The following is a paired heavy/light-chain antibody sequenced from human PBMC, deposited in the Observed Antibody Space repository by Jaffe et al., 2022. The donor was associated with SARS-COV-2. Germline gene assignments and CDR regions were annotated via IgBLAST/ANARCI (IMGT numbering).Light chain of an antibody. V-gene: IGKV1-5*03. Sequence: DIQMTQSPSTLSASVGDRVTISCRASQSINTWLAWYQKKPGKAPKVLIYWASSLESGVPSRFSGSGSGTEFTLTISNLQPDDFATYYCQQYNTYPCSFGQGTKLEIK. CDR3: QQYNTYPCS. CDR2: WAS. CDR1: QSINTW. J-gene: IGKJ2*01.
Heavy chain of an antibody. CDR3: ARARISSLFEY. CDR1: GFSVDTDY. D-gene: IGHD6-6*01. J-gene: IGHJ4*02. V-gene: IGHV3-66*02. CDR2: MYSVGAT. Sequence: EVQLVESGGGLVQPGGSLRLSCAASGFSVDTDYMSWVRQAPGKGLEWISVMYSVGATYYAGSVEGRFTISRDISKNTVFLQMNSVTSDDTAVYYCARARISSLFEYWGQGTLVTVSS.